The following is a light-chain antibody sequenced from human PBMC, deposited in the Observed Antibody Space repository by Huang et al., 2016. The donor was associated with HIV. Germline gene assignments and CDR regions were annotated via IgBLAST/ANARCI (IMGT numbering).Light chain of an antibody. CDR3: QQTDNTPRT. J-gene: IGKJ1*01. CDR1: QSIRKF. Sequence: DIQMTQSPSSLSASVGDRVTIACRASQSIRKFLKWYQQKVGEAPKLLMHSASSLHSGVPSRFSGSGSGTDFTLTITSLQPEDFATYYCQQTDNTPRTFGQGTKVVIK. CDR2: SAS. V-gene: IGKV1-39*01.